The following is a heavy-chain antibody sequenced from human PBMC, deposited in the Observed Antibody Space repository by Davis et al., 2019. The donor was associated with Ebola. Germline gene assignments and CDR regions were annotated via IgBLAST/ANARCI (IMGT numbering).Heavy chain of an antibody. CDR3: ARDYHYYDSSGYYYDSWYFDL. D-gene: IGHD3-22*01. J-gene: IGHJ2*01. Sequence: GESLKISCAASGFTFSSYAMHWVRQAPGKGLEWVAVISYDGSNKYYADSVKGRFTISRDNSKNTLYLQMNSLRAEDTAVYYCARDYHYYDSSGYYYDSWYFDLWGRGTLVTVSS. CDR2: ISYDGSNK. V-gene: IGHV3-30*14. CDR1: GFTFSSYA.